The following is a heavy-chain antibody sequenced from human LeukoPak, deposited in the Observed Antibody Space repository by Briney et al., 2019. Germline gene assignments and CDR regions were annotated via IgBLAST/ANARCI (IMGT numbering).Heavy chain of an antibody. V-gene: IGHV3-48*03. D-gene: IGHD6-13*01. J-gene: IGHJ6*04. CDR3: ARDRIAAAGTEYYYYGMDV. Sequence: GGSLRLSCAASGFTFSSYAMNWVRQAPGKGLESVSYISSSGSTIYYADSVKGRFTISRDNAKNSLYLQMNSLRAEDTAVYYCARDRIAAAGTEYYYYGMDVWGKGTTVTVSS. CDR1: GFTFSSYA. CDR2: ISSSGSTI.